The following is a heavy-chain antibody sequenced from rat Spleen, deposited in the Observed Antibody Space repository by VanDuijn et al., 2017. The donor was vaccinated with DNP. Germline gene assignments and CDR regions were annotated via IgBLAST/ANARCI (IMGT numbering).Heavy chain of an antibody. Sequence: EVQLVESGGGLVQPGRSLKLFCAASGFTFNDYYMAWVRQAPTKGLVWVAYISYDGGRIYYGDSVKGRFTISRENAKSTLYLQMNSLRSEDMATYYCARRDWGFDYWGQGVLVTVSS. CDR2: ISYDGGRI. J-gene: IGHJ2*01. CDR3: ARRDWGFDY. D-gene: IGHD5-1*01. V-gene: IGHV5-22*01. CDR1: GFTFNDYY.